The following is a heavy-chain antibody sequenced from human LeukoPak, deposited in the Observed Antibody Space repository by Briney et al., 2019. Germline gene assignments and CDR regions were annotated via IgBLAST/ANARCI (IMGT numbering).Heavy chain of an antibody. J-gene: IGHJ4*02. CDR3: ARQTIRYFDY. D-gene: IGHD1-14*01. Sequence: SETLSLTCTVSGGSISSSSYYWGWIRQPPGKGLEWIGRIDYSGSTYYNPSLKSRVTISVDTSKNQFSLKLSSVTAADTAVYYCARQTIRYFDYWGQGTLVTVSS. CDR1: GGSISSSSYY. V-gene: IGHV4-39*01. CDR2: IDYSGST.